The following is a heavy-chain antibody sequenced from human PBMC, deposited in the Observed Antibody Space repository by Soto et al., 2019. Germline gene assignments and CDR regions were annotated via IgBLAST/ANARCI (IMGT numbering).Heavy chain of an antibody. J-gene: IGHJ4*02. V-gene: IGHV3-23*01. CDR2: ISASGAST. D-gene: IGHD4-17*01. Sequence: GGSLRLSCAASGFTFSSFAMSWVRQAPGKGLEWVSTISASGASTFYPDSVMGRFTISRDNSKNTLYMQMNSLRADDTAVYYCAKDDYGDYPQYFDSWGQGTQVTVSS. CDR3: AKDDYGDYPQYFDS. CDR1: GFTFSSFA.